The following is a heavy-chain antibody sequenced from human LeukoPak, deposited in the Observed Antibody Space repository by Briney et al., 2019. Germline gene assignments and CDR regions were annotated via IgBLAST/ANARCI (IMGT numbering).Heavy chain of an antibody. J-gene: IGHJ4*02. CDR3: ARVRPGYYYDSSGYPAGYFDY. CDR1: GGSISSYY. CDR2: IYYSGST. D-gene: IGHD3-22*01. V-gene: IGHV4-59*01. Sequence: PSETLSLTCTVSGGSISSYYWSWIRQPPGKGLEWIGYIYYSGSTNYNPSLKSRVTISVATSKNQFSLQLRSVTAADTAVYYCARVRPGYYYDSSGYPAGYFDYWRQGTLVTVSS.